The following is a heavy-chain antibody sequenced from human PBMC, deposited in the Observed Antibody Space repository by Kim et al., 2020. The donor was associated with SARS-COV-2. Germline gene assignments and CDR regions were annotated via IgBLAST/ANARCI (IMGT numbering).Heavy chain of an antibody. J-gene: IGHJ3*02. CDR3: ARAFYDFWSGGDAFDI. D-gene: IGHD3-3*01. V-gene: IGHV4-34*01. Sequence: LKSRVTISVDTSKNQFSLKLSSVTAADTAVYYCARAFYDFWSGGDAFDIWGQGTMVTVSS.